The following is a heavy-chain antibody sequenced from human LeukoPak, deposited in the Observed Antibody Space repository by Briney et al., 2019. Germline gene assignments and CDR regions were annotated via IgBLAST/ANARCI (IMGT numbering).Heavy chain of an antibody. CDR1: GGSFSGYY. CDR2: INHSGST. CDR3: ARAWTWIQLFQSYYYYMDV. J-gene: IGHJ6*03. D-gene: IGHD5-18*01. V-gene: IGHV4-34*01. Sequence: SETLSLTCAVYGGSFSGYYWSWIRQPPGKGLEWIGEINHSGSTNYNQSLKSRVTISVDTSKNQFSLKLSSVTAADTAVYYCARAWTWIQLFQSYYYYMDVWGKGTTVTVSS.